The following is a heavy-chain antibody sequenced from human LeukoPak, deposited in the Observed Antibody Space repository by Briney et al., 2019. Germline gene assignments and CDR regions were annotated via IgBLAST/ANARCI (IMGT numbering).Heavy chain of an antibody. CDR2: IKEDGSEK. J-gene: IGHJ3*02. D-gene: IGHD1-26*01. V-gene: IGHV3-7*01. CDR3: ARDDGELSAFDI. Sequence: GGSLRLSCAASGFTFSSYWMSWVRQAPGKGLEWVANIKEDGSEKHYADSVKGRFTISRDNAKNSLYLQMNSLRAEDTAVYYCARDDGELSAFDIWGQGTMVTVSS. CDR1: GFTFSSYW.